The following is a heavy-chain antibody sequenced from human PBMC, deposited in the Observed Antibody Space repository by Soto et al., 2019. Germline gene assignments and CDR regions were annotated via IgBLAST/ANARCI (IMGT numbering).Heavy chain of an antibody. J-gene: IGHJ6*02. V-gene: IGHV1-18*01. CDR1: GYTFTSYG. Sequence: QAHLVQSGAEVKKPWASVKVSCKASGYTFTSYGITWVRQAPGQGLEWMGWISAYTGNTDYAQKLQGRVTMTKDTATSTAYMELTSLRSDDTAVYYCARGLVVLPTASPRYYYGMDVWGQGPTVTVSS. CDR2: ISAYTGNT. CDR3: ARGLVVLPTASPRYYYGMDV. D-gene: IGHD2-2*01.